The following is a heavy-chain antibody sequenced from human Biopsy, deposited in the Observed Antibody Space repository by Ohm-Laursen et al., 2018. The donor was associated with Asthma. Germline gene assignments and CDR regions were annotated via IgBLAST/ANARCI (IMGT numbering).Heavy chain of an antibody. CDR2: IWYDGSNK. Sequence: SSLRLSCAAFGFTFSSYGMHWVRQAPGKGLEWVAVIWYDGSNKYYADSVKGRFTISRDNSKNTLYLQMNSLRAEDTAVYYCARSIYDFWSGYYGMDVWGQGTTVTVSS. J-gene: IGHJ6*02. V-gene: IGHV3-33*01. CDR3: ARSIYDFWSGYYGMDV. CDR1: GFTFSSYG. D-gene: IGHD3-3*01.